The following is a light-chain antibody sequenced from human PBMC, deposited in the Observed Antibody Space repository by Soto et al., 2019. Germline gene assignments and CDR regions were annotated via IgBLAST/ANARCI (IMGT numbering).Light chain of an antibody. CDR3: SSYSGTNYHYV. Sequence: QSGLTQPPSVPGSFGQSVTIYRTGTSSDVGGYNYVSWYQQHPGKAPKLMIYEVSERPSGVPDRFSGSKSGNTASLTVSGLQADDEADYYCSSYSGTNYHYVFGTGTKVTVL. J-gene: IGLJ1*01. CDR1: SSDVGGYNY. CDR2: EVS. V-gene: IGLV2-8*01.